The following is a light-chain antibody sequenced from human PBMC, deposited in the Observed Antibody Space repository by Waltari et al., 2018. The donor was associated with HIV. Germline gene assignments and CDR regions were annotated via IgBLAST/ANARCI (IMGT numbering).Light chain of an antibody. CDR3: QQANSFLALS. CDR2: GAS. CDR1: QGLRTW. Sequence: IRMTQSPSSVSASVGDRVNITCRSSQGLRTWLAWYQQKPGKAPKLLISGASTLQSGFPSRFSGSGSGTDFTLTISSLQTEDFATYYCQQANSFLALSFGGGTKVEIK. J-gene: IGKJ4*01. V-gene: IGKV1-12*01.